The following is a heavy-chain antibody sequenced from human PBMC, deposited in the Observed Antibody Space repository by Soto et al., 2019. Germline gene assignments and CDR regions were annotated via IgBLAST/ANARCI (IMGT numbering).Heavy chain of an antibody. CDR1: GYTFTSYG. V-gene: IGHV1-18*01. Sequence: QVQLGQSGAEVKKPGASVKVSCKASGYTFTSYGIIWMRQAPGKGLEWIGWISAYNGNTNYAQEVQGRVTMTEDKTTSTVYIGRRSLSYDDTAVYYCARDLCNSDSCNHVYFDHWGQGTLVTVSS. CDR2: ISAYNGNT. J-gene: IGHJ4*02. D-gene: IGHD2-2*01. CDR3: ARDLCNSDSCNHVYFDH.